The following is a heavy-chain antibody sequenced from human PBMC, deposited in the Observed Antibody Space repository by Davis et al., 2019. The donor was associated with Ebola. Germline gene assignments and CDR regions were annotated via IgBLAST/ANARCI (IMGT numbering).Heavy chain of an antibody. J-gene: IGHJ6*02. CDR3: AREPMFYGMDV. CDR2: INAGNGNT. Sequence: ASVKVSCKASGYTFTSYAMHWVRQAPGQRLEWMGWINAGNGNTKYSQKFQGRVTITADKSTSTAYMELSSLRSEDTAVYYCAREPMFYGMDVWGQGTTVTVSS. D-gene: IGHD3-10*02. V-gene: IGHV1-3*01. CDR1: GYTFTSYA.